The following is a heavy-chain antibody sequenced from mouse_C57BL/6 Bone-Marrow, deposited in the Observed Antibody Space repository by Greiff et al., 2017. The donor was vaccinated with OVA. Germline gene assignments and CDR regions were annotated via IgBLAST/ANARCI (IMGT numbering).Heavy chain of an antibody. J-gene: IGHJ1*03. V-gene: IGHV1-61*01. Sequence: VQLQQPGAELVRPGSSVKLSCKASGYTFTSYWMDWVKQRPGQGLEWIGNIYPSDSETHYNQKFKDKATLTVDKSSSTAYMQLSSLTSEDSAVYYGARRTIYDPWYFDVWGTGTTVTVSS. CDR3: ARRTIYDPWYFDV. CDR1: GYTFTSYW. CDR2: IYPSDSET. D-gene: IGHD2-3*01.